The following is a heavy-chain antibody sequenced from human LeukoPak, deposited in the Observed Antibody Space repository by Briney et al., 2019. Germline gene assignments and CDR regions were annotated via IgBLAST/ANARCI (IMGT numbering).Heavy chain of an antibody. CDR2: INHSGST. D-gene: IGHD1-14*01. CDR3: ARAPDRAFDI. Sequence: SETLSLTCAVYGGSFSGYYWSWIRQPPGKGLEWIGEINHSGSTNYNPSLKSRVTISVDTSKNQFSLKLRSVTAADTAVYYCARAPDRAFDIWGQGTMVTVSS. J-gene: IGHJ3*02. V-gene: IGHV4-34*01. CDR1: GGSFSGYY.